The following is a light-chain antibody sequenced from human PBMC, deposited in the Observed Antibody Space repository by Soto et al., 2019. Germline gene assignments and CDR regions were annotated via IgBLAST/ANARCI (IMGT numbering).Light chain of an antibody. Sequence: EIVMTQSPATLALAPGGRATLSCRASQSVSSNLAWYQQKPGQAPRLLIYAASTRATGVPARFSGSGSGTEFTLTISTLQSEDFAVYYCQQYDNWPPLTFGGGTKVDIK. J-gene: IGKJ4*01. CDR3: QQYDNWPPLT. V-gene: IGKV3-15*01. CDR2: AAS. CDR1: QSVSSN.